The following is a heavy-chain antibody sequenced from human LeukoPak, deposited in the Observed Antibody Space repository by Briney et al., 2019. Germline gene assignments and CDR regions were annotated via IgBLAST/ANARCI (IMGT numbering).Heavy chain of an antibody. CDR1: GFTFSNYW. V-gene: IGHV3-7*03. CDR2: IKQDGSEK. J-gene: IGHJ4*02. D-gene: IGHD3-3*01. Sequence: GGSLRLSCAASGFTFSNYWMSWVRQAPGKGLEWVANIKQDGSEKYYVDSVKGRFTISRDNAKNSLYLQMNSLRAEDTALYYCARGGITIFGVVIHSDYWGQGTLVTVSS. CDR3: ARGGITIFGVVIHSDY.